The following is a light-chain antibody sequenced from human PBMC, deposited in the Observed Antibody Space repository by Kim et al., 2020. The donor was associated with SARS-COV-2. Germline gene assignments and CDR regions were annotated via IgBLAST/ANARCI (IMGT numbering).Light chain of an antibody. CDR1: SSNIGAGYD. CDR3: QSYDTSLGHWV. CDR2: HNT. J-gene: IGLJ3*02. Sequence: QSVLTQPPSVSGAPGQRVTISCTGSSSNIGAGYDVNWYQQLPGTPPKLLIYHNTNRPSGVTDRFSASKSGTSASLAITGLQAEDEGDYSCQSYDTSLGHWVFGGGTKLTVL. V-gene: IGLV1-40*01.